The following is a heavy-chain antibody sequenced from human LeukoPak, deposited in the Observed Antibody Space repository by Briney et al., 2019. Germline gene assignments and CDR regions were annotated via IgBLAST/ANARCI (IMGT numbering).Heavy chain of an antibody. V-gene: IGHV3-7*03. Sequence: GGSLRLSCAASGFTLSSYWMGWVRQAPGKGLEWVASVSKDGRVKKYVDSVRGRFTISRDSAKKSLFLQMNSLRAEDTAVYYCARDLDYYRSDYWGQGTLVTVSS. CDR3: ARDLDYYRSDY. CDR2: VSKDGRVK. J-gene: IGHJ4*02. D-gene: IGHD3-10*01. CDR1: GFTLSSYW.